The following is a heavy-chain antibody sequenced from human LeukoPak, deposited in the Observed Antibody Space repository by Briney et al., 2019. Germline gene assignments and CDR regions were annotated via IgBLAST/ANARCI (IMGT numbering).Heavy chain of an antibody. CDR3: ARVTAPGDTSGWSAFDY. CDR2: INPNSGGT. V-gene: IGHV1-2*02. Sequence: ASVKVSCKASGYTFTGYYMHWVRQAPGQGLEWMGWINPNSGGTNYAQKFQGRATMTRDTSINTAYMELSSLRSDDTAVYYCARVTAPGDTSGWSAFDYWGQGTLVTVSS. J-gene: IGHJ4*02. D-gene: IGHD6-19*01. CDR1: GYTFTGYY.